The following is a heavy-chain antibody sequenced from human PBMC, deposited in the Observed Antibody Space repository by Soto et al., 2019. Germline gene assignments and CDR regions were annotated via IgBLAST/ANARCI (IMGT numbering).Heavy chain of an antibody. CDR2: IYYSGST. J-gene: IGHJ6*03. Sequence: SETLSLTCTVSGGSISSYYWSWIRQPPGKGLEWIGYIYYSGSTNYNPSLKSRVTISVDTSKNQFSLKLSSVTAADTAVYYCARYHHYGSGSYLPDYYYYYMDVWGKGTTVTVSS. CDR3: ARYHHYGSGSYLPDYYYYYMDV. V-gene: IGHV4-59*01. CDR1: GGSISSYY. D-gene: IGHD3-10*01.